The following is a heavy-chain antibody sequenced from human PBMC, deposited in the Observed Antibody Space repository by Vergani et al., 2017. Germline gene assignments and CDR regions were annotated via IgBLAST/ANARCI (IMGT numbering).Heavy chain of an antibody. J-gene: IGHJ6*01. CDR3: ARVGGGSWYLYYYYGMDV. CDR1: GYTFTSYD. Sequence: QVQLVQSGAEVKKPGASVKVSCKASGYTFTSYDINWVRQVTGKGLEWMGRMNPNSGNTGYAQKFQGRVTMTRNNSISTAYMELISLRSEYTAVYYCARVGGGSWYLYYYYGMDVWRQGTTVTVSS. CDR2: MNPNSGNT. D-gene: IGHD6-13*01. V-gene: IGHV1-8*01.